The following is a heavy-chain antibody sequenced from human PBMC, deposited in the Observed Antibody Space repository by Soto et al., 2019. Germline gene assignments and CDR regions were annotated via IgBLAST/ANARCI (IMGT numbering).Heavy chain of an antibody. CDR3: AREKSYYYDSSGYYFDY. CDR1: GGTFSSYA. J-gene: IGHJ4*02. D-gene: IGHD3-22*01. Sequence: VKVSCKASGGTFSSYAISWVRQAPGQGLEWMGGIIPIFGTANYAQKFQGRVTITADESTSTAYMELSSLRSEDTAVYYCAREKSYYYDSSGYYFDYWGQGTLVTVSS. V-gene: IGHV1-69*13. CDR2: IIPIFGTA.